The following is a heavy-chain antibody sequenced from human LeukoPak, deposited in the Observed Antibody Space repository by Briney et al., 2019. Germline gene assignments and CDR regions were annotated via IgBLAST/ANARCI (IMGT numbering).Heavy chain of an antibody. J-gene: IGHJ5*02. V-gene: IGHV1-69*13. Sequence: GASVKVSCKASGGTFSSYAISWVRQAPGQGLEWMGGIIPIFGTANYAQKFQGRVTITADESTSTAYMELSSLRSEDTAVYYCASRRGLSRWWFDPWGQGTLVTVSS. D-gene: IGHD3/OR15-3a*01. CDR1: GGTFSSYA. CDR2: IIPIFGTA. CDR3: ASRRGLSRWWFDP.